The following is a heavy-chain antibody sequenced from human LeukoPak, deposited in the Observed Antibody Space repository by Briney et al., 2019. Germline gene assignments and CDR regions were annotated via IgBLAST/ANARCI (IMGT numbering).Heavy chain of an antibody. Sequence: PSETLSLTCTVSGGSISSSSYYWGWIRQPPGKGLEWIGSIYYSGSTYYNPSLKSRVTISVDTSKNQFSLKLGSVTAADTAVYYCARVPPSSSWYAYYYGMDVWGQGTTVTVSS. CDR1: GGSISSSSYY. CDR2: IYYSGST. CDR3: ARVPPSSSWYAYYYGMDV. V-gene: IGHV4-39*01. J-gene: IGHJ6*02. D-gene: IGHD6-13*01.